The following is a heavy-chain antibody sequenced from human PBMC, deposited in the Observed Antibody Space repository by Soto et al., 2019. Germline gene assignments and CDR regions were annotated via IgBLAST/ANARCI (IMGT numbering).Heavy chain of an antibody. V-gene: IGHV4-4*07. D-gene: IGHD1-7*01. CDR2: IHSSGTT. CDR3: ARDRIIGTSYSDY. Sequence: PSETLSLICTVSSGSINSFYWSWIRQPAGKGLEWIGRIHSSGTTNYNPSLKSRVTMSVDTSRNQFSLKLTSVTAADTAVYYCARDRIIGTSYSDYWGQGVLVTVSS. CDR1: SGSINSFY. J-gene: IGHJ4*02.